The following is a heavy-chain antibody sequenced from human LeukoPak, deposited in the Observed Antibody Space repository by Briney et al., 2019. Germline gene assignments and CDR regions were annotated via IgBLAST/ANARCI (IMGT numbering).Heavy chain of an antibody. V-gene: IGHV4-59*01. Sequence: SETLSLTCTVSGGSFSSYYWSWIRQPPGKGLEWIGYIFYSGSTNYNPSLKSRVTMSVDTSKNQFSLRLSSVTAADTAVYYCVRGSQSSGNRQDFDNWGQGTLVTVSS. D-gene: IGHD3-22*01. CDR2: IFYSGST. CDR3: VRGSQSSGNRQDFDN. CDR1: GGSFSSYY. J-gene: IGHJ4*02.